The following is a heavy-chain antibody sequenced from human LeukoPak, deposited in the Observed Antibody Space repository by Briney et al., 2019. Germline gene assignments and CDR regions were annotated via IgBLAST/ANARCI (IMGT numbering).Heavy chain of an antibody. V-gene: IGHV1-69*10. CDR2: IIPILGIA. CDR3: ARDVYPYDFWSGYSAFGI. CDR1: GGTFSSYA. J-gene: IGHJ3*02. D-gene: IGHD3-3*01. Sequence: GASVKVSCKASGGTFSSYAISWLRQAPGQGLEWMGWIIPILGIANYAQKFQGRVTITADKSTSTAYMELSSLRSEDTAVYYCARDVYPYDFWSGYSAFGIWGQGTMVTVSS.